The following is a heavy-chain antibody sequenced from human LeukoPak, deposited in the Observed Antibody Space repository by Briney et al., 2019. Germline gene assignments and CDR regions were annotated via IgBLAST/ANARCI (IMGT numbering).Heavy chain of an antibody. CDR1: GYTFTTYT. J-gene: IGHJ6*02. D-gene: IGHD3-22*01. Sequence: ASVKVSCKASGYTFTTYTMHWVRQAPGQRLEWMGWINAGNGNTKYSQKFQGRVTITRDTSASTAYMELSSLRSEDTAMYYCARDLGLSNGYAYYHYGMDVWGQGTTVIVSS. CDR3: ARDLGLSNGYAYYHYGMDV. CDR2: INAGNGNT. V-gene: IGHV1-3*01.